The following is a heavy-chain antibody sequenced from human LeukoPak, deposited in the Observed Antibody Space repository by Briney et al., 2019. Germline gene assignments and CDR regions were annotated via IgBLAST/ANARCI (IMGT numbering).Heavy chain of an antibody. CDR2: IKPDSGAT. Sequence: ASLKVSCKASGYTFTVHYPHWLRQAPGQGLEWMGWIKPDSGATDFAQNFQHRVTMTSDTSINTAYMELSSLTSDDTAMYYCARDHDYGPDYWGQGTLVTVSA. D-gene: IGHD4/OR15-4a*01. V-gene: IGHV1-2*02. CDR1: GYTFTVHY. CDR3: ARDHDYGPDY. J-gene: IGHJ4*02.